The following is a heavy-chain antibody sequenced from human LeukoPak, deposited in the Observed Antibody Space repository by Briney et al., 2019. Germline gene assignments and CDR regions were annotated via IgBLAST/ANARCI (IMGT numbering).Heavy chain of an antibody. D-gene: IGHD6-19*01. V-gene: IGHV3-53*01. CDR1: GFTVSRNY. CDR3: ARASSSGWYSPYYYYMDV. CDR2: IYSGGNT. Sequence: GGSLRLSCAASGFTVSRNYMTWVRQAPGKGLEWVSVIYSGGNTYYAESVKGRFTVSRDNSNNTLYLQMNSLRAEDTAVYYCARASSSGWYSPYYYYMDVWGKGTTVTISS. J-gene: IGHJ6*03.